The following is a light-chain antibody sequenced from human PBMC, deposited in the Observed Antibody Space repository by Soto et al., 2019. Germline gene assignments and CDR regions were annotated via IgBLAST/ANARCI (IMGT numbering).Light chain of an antibody. V-gene: IGKV1-5*01. Sequence: DIQITQSPSTLPASVGDRVTITCRASQSMSNWLVWYQQKPGTAPKVLTYHASNLQRGVPSRFSGSGSGTEFTLTISSLQPDDIATYDCQQYKSYSEAFGQGTKV. J-gene: IGKJ1*01. CDR2: HAS. CDR3: QQYKSYSEA. CDR1: QSMSNW.